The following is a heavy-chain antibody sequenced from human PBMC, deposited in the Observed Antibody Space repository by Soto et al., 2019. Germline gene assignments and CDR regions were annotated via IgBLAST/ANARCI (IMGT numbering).Heavy chain of an antibody. V-gene: IGHV6-1*01. J-gene: IGHJ6*03. CDR2: TYYRSKWYN. Sequence: SQTLSLTCAISGDSVSSNSAAWNWIRQSPSRGLEWLGRTYYRSKWYNDYAVSVKSRITINPDTSKNQFSLQLNSVTPEDTAVYYCASGNIAVADPYYYFYMDVWGKGTTVTVSS. D-gene: IGHD6-19*01. CDR3: ASGNIAVADPYYYFYMDV. CDR1: GDSVSSNSAA.